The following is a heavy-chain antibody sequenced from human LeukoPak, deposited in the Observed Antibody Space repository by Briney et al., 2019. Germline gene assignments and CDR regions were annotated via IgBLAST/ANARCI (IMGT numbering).Heavy chain of an antibody. V-gene: IGHV1-2*02. CDR2: INPNSGGT. Sequence: ASVKVSCKASGYTFTGYCIHWLRQAPGQGLEWMGWINPNSGGTNYAQKFQGTVTMTRDTSINTAYMEVSGLRSDDTAVYYCARDFASGWHSDYYYYYGMDVWGQGTTVTVSS. D-gene: IGHD6-19*01. CDR1: GYTFTGYC. J-gene: IGHJ6*02. CDR3: ARDFASGWHSDYYYYYGMDV.